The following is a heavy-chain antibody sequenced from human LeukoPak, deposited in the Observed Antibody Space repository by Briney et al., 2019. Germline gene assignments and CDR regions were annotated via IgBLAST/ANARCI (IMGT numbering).Heavy chain of an antibody. CDR1: GFTFSSYG. V-gene: IGHV3-30*18. J-gene: IGHJ6*02. D-gene: IGHD3-3*01. Sequence: GGSLRLSCAASGFTFSSYGMHWVRQAPGKGLEWVAVISYDGRNKYYADSVKGRFTISRDNSKNTLYLQMNSLRAEDTAVYYCAKDRRGITIFGVVIAYYYYYGMDVWGQGTTVTVSS. CDR3: AKDRRGITIFGVVIAYYYYYGMDV. CDR2: ISYDGRNK.